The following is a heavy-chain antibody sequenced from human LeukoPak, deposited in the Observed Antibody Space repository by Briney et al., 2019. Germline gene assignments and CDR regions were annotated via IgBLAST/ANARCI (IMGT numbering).Heavy chain of an antibody. CDR3: ANYDFWSGFDY. D-gene: IGHD3-3*01. CDR1: GYTFTSYD. J-gene: IGHJ4*02. Sequence: ASVKVSCKASGYTFTSYDINWVRQATGQGLEWMGWMNPNSGNTNYAQKLQGRVTMTTDTSTSTAYMELRSLRSDDTAVYYCANYDFWSGFDYWGQGTLVTVSS. CDR2: MNPNSGNT. V-gene: IGHV1-18*01.